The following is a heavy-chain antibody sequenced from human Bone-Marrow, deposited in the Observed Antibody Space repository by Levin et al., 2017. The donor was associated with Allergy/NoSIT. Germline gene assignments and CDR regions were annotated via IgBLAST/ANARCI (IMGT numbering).Heavy chain of an antibody. CDR1: GFTFSSYA. D-gene: IGHD2-15*01. CDR3: AREGPRIMGDIVVVVAATEGAFDY. J-gene: IGHJ4*02. V-gene: IGHV3-30-3*01. Sequence: PGGSLRLSCAASGFTFSSYAMHWVRQAPGKGLEWVAVISYDGSNKYYADSVKGRFTISRDNSKNTLYLQMNSLRAEDTAVYYCAREGPRIMGDIVVVVAATEGAFDYWGQGTLVTVSS. CDR2: ISYDGSNK.